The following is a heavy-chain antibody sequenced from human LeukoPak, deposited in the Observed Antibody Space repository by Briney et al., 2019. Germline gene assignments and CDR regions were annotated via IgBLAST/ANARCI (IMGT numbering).Heavy chain of an antibody. CDR3: AKRGVVIRVILVGFHKQAYYFDS. D-gene: IGHD3-10*01. Sequence: GRSLRLSCAVSGITLSNYGMSWVRQAPGKGLEWVAGISDSGGSTIYADSVKGRFTISRDNAKNTLYLQMNSLRAEDTAVYFCAKRGVVIRVILVGFHKQAYYFDSWGQGALVTVSS. CDR2: ISDSGGST. V-gene: IGHV3-23*01. J-gene: IGHJ4*02. CDR1: GITLSNYG.